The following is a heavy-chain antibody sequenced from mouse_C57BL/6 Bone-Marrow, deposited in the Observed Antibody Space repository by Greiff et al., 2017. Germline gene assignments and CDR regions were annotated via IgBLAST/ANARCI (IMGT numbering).Heavy chain of an antibody. CDR2: ISNGGGST. CDR1: GFTFSDYY. Sequence: EVKLVESGGGLVQPGGSLKLSCAASGFTFSDYYMYWVRQTPEKRLEWVAYISNGGGSTNYPDTVKGRFTISRDNAKNTLYLQMSRLQSEDTAMYYIARPPTGHYFCAIDYWGPGTSVTVSS. D-gene: IGHD3-3*01. V-gene: IGHV5-12*01. J-gene: IGHJ4*01. CDR3: ARPPTGHYFCAIDY.